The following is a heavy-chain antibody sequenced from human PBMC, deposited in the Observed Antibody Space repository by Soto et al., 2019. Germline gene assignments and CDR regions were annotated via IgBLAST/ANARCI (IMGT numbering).Heavy chain of an antibody. CDR1: GFTFSSYS. Sequence: GGSLRLSCAASGFTFSSYSMNWVRQAPGKGLEWVSSISSSSSYIYYADSVKGRFTISRDNAKNSLYLQMNSLRAEDTAVYYCARDGDCSGGSCYSQLYDYWGQGTLVTVSS. D-gene: IGHD2-15*01. J-gene: IGHJ4*02. CDR2: ISSSSSYI. V-gene: IGHV3-21*01. CDR3: ARDGDCSGGSCYSQLYDY.